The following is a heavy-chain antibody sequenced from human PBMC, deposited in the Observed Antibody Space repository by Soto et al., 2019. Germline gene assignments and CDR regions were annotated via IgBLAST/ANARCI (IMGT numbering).Heavy chain of an antibody. J-gene: IGHJ6*04. CDR1: GVSFNSYD. CDR3: ARISRYCSGGDSQG. CDR2: ISYDGSNT. D-gene: IGHD2-15*01. V-gene: IGHV3-30*03. Sequence: WGSLRLSCAASGVSFNSYDMHWVRQAPGKGPEWVEIISYDGSNTYYSDSVRGRFTISRDNSKDTLYLQMHSLRSEDTAIYYCARISRYCSGGDSQGWGNGNKVNVSP.